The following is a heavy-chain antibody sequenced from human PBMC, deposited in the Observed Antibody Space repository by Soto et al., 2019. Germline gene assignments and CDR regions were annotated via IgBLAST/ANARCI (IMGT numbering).Heavy chain of an antibody. CDR2: IYYSGST. J-gene: IGHJ4*02. D-gene: IGHD3-22*01. CDR1: GGSISSGGYY. CDR3: ARVNDYYDSTYFDY. Sequence: SETLSLTCTVSGGSISSGGYYWSWIRQHPGKGLEWIGYIYYSGSTYYNPSLKSRVTISVDTSKNQFSLKLSSVTAADTAVYYCARVNDYYDSTYFDYWGQVTLVTVSS. V-gene: IGHV4-31*03.